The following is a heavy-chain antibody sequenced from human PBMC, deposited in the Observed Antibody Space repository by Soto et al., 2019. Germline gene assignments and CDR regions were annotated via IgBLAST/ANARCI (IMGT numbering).Heavy chain of an antibody. D-gene: IGHD3-9*01. V-gene: IGHV1-8*01. J-gene: IGHJ6*02. CDR2: LNPKNNNT. CDR3: ARGCYDVLTGDYHYGMDV. Sequence: ASVKVSCKASGYTFSNYDINWVRQAPGQGLEWMGWLNPKNNNTGYARNFQGRITMTMDTSTTTAHMELSSLTSDDTAVYYCARGCYDVLTGDYHYGMDVWGQGTTVTSP. CDR1: GYTFSNYD.